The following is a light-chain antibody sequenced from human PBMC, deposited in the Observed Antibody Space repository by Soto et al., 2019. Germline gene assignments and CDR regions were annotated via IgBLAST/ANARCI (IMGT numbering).Light chain of an antibody. V-gene: IGLV2-23*01. Sequence: QSVLTQPASVSGSPGQSITISCTGTSSDVRSYNLVSWYQQHPGKAPKLMIYEGSKRPSGVSNRFSGSKSGNTASLTISGLQAEDEADYYCCSYAAGSTPYVFGTGTKLTVL. J-gene: IGLJ1*01. CDR3: CSYAAGSTPYV. CDR1: SSDVRSYNL. CDR2: EGS.